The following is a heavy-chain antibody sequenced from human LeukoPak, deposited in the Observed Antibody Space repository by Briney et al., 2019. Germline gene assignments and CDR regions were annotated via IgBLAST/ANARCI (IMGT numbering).Heavy chain of an antibody. Sequence: PSETLSLTCAVYGGSFSGYYWSWIRQPPGKGLEWIGEINHSGSTNYNPSLKSRVTISVDTSKNQFSLKLGSVTAADTAVYYCARPYSRGWSGGFDYWGQGTLVTVSS. D-gene: IGHD6-19*01. CDR2: INHSGST. J-gene: IGHJ4*02. CDR3: ARPYSRGWSGGFDY. V-gene: IGHV4-34*01. CDR1: GGSFSGYY.